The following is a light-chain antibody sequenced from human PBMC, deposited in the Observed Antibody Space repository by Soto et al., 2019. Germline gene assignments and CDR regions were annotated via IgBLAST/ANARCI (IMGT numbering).Light chain of an antibody. CDR1: QSVSSSY. J-gene: IGKJ1*01. V-gene: IGKV3-20*01. CDR2: DTS. CDR3: PQCGSSPS. Sequence: EIVLTQSPGTLSLSPGERATLSCRASQSVSSSYLAWYQQKPGQAPRLLIYDTSSRATGIPDRFSGSGSGTDFTLAISRLEPEHFAVYYCPQCGSSPSFGQGTKVELK.